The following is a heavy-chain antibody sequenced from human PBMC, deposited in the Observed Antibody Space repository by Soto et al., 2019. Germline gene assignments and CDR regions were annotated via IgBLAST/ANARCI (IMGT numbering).Heavy chain of an antibody. CDR3: ARFKDYYDSSGYFLAPSVVDY. V-gene: IGHV4-39*01. CDR2: IYYSGST. J-gene: IGHJ4*02. D-gene: IGHD3-22*01. CDR1: GGSISSSSYY. Sequence: PSETLSLTCTVSGGSISSSSYYWGWIRQPPGKGLEWIGSIYYSGSTYYNPSLKSRVTISVDTSKNQFSLKLSSVTAADTAVYYCARFKDYYDSSGYFLAPSVVDYWGQGTLVTVSS.